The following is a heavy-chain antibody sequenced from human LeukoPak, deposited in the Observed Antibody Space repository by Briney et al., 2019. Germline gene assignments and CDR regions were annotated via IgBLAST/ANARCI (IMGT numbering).Heavy chain of an antibody. V-gene: IGHV1-18*01. CDR1: GYTFSNFG. J-gene: IGHJ4*02. CDR2: ISGNNDNP. D-gene: IGHD2-2*01. Sequence: ASVKVSCKASGYTFSNFGISWVRQAPGQGLEWMGWISGNNDNPNYGQRFQGRLTVTTDSSTSTAYMELRNLRSDDTAVYYCARDGTSTDDYWGQGTLVTVSS. CDR3: ARDGTSTDDY.